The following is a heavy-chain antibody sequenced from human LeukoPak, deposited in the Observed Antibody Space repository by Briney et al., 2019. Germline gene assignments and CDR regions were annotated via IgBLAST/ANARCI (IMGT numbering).Heavy chain of an antibody. CDR3: VRHNSGYRSFDD. Sequence: ASVNVSCKASGYTFTGYYMHWVRQAPGQGLEWMGRIKPDSGVTSYAQRFQGRVSMTSDTSINTAYMELTRLRSDDTAVYYCVRHNSGYRSFDDWGQGTLVTVSS. CDR1: GYTFTGYY. J-gene: IGHJ4*02. D-gene: IGHD3-22*01. CDR2: IKPDSGVT. V-gene: IGHV1-2*06.